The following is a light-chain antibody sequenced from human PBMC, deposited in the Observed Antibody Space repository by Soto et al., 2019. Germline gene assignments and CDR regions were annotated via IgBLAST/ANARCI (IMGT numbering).Light chain of an antibody. CDR2: WAS. Sequence: DIVITQSPASLALSLGERATINCKSSQVFLYSSNNKNYLAWYQQPPEPPPNLLIYWASTRESGVPYRGSGSGSGTDFTLTSSSLQAEDVAVYYRQHYYSTRTFGQGTKVDTK. V-gene: IGKV4-1*01. CDR1: QVFLYSSNNKNY. J-gene: IGKJ1*01. CDR3: QHYYSTRT.